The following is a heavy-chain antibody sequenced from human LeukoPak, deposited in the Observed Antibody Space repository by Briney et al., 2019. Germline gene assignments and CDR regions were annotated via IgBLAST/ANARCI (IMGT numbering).Heavy chain of an antibody. V-gene: IGHV4-4*09. Sequence: PSETLSLTCTVSGGSMSYYYWSWIRRPPGKGLEWIGYIYASGSTNYNPSLKSRVSMSVDTSKNQFSLKLSSVTAADTAMYYCARRNDYMDVWGRGTTVTVSS. CDR1: GGSMSYYY. J-gene: IGHJ6*03. CDR2: IYASGST. CDR3: ARRNDYMDV.